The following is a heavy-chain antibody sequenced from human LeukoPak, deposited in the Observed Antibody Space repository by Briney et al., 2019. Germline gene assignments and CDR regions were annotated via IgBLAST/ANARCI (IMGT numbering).Heavy chain of an antibody. D-gene: IGHD3-10*01. Sequence: GGSLRLSCAASGFTFTSYAMHWVRQAPGKGLEWVAVISYDGSNKYYADSVKGRFTFSRDNSKNTLNLQMNSLRAEDTAAYYCARDRYYGSGSYSFDYWGQGTLVTVSS. V-gene: IGHV3-30*04. J-gene: IGHJ4*02. CDR3: ARDRYYGSGSYSFDY. CDR2: ISYDGSNK. CDR1: GFTFTSYA.